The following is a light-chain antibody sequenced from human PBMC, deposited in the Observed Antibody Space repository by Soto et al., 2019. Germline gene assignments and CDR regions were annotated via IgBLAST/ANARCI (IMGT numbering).Light chain of an antibody. Sequence: EMGVTQSPATLSGSPGERVALSCRASQSISRNLAWYQQKPGQAPRLLIYGASTRATGIPARFSGSGSGTDFNLTISSLQSEDFAVYYCQQYYHWPRTFGQGTKVDIK. J-gene: IGKJ1*01. CDR2: GAS. V-gene: IGKV3D-15*01. CDR1: QSISRN. CDR3: QQYYHWPRT.